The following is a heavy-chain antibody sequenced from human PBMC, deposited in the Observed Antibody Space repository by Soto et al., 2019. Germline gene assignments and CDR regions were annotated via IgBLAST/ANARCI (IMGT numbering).Heavy chain of an antibody. Sequence: QVQLVQSGAEVKNPGASVKVSCKASGYTFTSYYIHWVRQPPGQGLEWMGIINPSGGSTTYAQTLQGRVTMTRDTSTSTVYMELSSLRSEDAAVYYCVKSKSWYDGGSRYFDYWGQGTLLSVSS. V-gene: IGHV1-46*01. D-gene: IGHD1-1*01. CDR2: INPSGGST. CDR1: GYTFTSYY. J-gene: IGHJ4*02. CDR3: VKSKSWYDGGSRYFDY.